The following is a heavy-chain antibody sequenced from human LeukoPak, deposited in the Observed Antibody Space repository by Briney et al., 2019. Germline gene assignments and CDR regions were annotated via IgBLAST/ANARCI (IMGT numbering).Heavy chain of an antibody. J-gene: IGHJ4*02. CDR2: INPNGGST. Sequence: ASVKVSCKASGYTFTTYYIHWVRQAPGQGCEWVGIINPNGGSTNYAQKLQGRVTMTRDTSTGTVCMELSSLRSEDTAVYYCTRDKGGSYSDYWGQGTLVTVPS. D-gene: IGHD1-26*01. CDR3: TRDKGGSYSDY. V-gene: IGHV1-46*01. CDR1: GYTFTTYY.